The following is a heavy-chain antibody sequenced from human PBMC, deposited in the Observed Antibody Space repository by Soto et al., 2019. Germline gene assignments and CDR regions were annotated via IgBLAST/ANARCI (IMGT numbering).Heavy chain of an antibody. Sequence: QVQLQESGPGLVKPSGTLSLTCAVSGASISSSNWWSWVRQPPEKGLEWIGEIYHSGSTHYNPSLKSRVTISVDKSTNQFSLKLSSVTAADTAVYYCVRGIYADFLVDWYDPWGQGTLVTVSS. CDR1: GASISSSNW. CDR3: VRGIYADFLVDWYDP. CDR2: IYHSGST. D-gene: IGHD4-17*01. J-gene: IGHJ5*02. V-gene: IGHV4-4*02.